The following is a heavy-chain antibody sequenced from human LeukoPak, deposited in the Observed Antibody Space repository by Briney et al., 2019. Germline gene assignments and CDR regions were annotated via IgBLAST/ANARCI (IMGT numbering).Heavy chain of an antibody. J-gene: IGHJ4*02. V-gene: IGHV4-59*08. CDR3: ARNVGWYSHDS. CDR2: IYGSGST. CDR1: GDSLSSHY. Sequence: SETLSLTCTVSGDSLSSHYWSWIRQPPGKGLEWIGYIYGSGSTHYDPSLRSRVTISEDTSKNQFSLKLTSVTAADTAMYYCARNVGWYSHDSWGQGTLVTVSS. D-gene: IGHD6-19*01.